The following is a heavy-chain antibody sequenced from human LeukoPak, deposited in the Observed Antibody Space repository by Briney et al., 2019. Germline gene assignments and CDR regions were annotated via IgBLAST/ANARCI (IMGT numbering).Heavy chain of an antibody. CDR1: GFTFSSYS. CDR3: ARDVGRVLYYFDY. Sequence: GGSLRLSCAASGFTFSSYSMNWVRQAPGKGLEWVSSISSSSSYIYYADSVKGRFTISRDNAKNSLYLQMNSLRAEDTAVYYCARDVGRVLYYFDYWGQGTLVTVSS. CDR2: ISSSSSYI. D-gene: IGHD2/OR15-2a*01. V-gene: IGHV3-21*01. J-gene: IGHJ4*02.